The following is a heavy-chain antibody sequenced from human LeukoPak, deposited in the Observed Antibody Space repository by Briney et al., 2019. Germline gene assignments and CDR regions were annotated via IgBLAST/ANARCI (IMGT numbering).Heavy chain of an antibody. V-gene: IGHV3-53*01. J-gene: IGHJ4*02. Sequence: GGSLRLSCAASGFTVSSSYMTWVRQAPGKGLEWVSVIHSGGNTYYADSVKGRFTISRDNSKNTLYLQMNSLRAEDTAVYYCTRDLNSGGSCWGQGTLVTVSS. CDR3: TRDLNSGGSC. CDR2: IHSGGNT. D-gene: IGHD2-15*01. CDR1: GFTVSSSY.